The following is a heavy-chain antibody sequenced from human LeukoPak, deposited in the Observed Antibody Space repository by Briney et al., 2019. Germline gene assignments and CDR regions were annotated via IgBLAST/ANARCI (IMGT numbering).Heavy chain of an antibody. CDR2: ISAYNGNT. CDR1: GYIFTIYG. V-gene: IGHV1-18*04. J-gene: IGHJ5*02. CDR3: VRDPGNTGYDSFEP. Sequence: ASVKVSCKAPGYIFTIYGISWVRQAPGQGLEWMGLISAYNGNTNYAQNLQDRVTMTTDTSTSTAYMELRSLRSDDTAVYYCVRDPGNTGYDSFEPWGQGTLVTVSP. D-gene: IGHD5-12*01.